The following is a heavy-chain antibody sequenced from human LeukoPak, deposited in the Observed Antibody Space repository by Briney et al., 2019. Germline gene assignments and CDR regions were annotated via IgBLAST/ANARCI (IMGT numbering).Heavy chain of an antibody. CDR2: IYYSGST. J-gene: IGHJ4*02. V-gene: IGHV4-59*01. Sequence: PSETLSLTCTVPGGSISSYSGSWFRQPPGKDLEWFGYIYYSGSTNYNPSLKSRVTISVDTSKNQFSLKLSSVTAADTAVYYCARTSAVAGPNAFDYWGQGTLVTVSS. CDR1: GGSISSYS. D-gene: IGHD6-19*01. CDR3: ARTSAVAGPNAFDY.